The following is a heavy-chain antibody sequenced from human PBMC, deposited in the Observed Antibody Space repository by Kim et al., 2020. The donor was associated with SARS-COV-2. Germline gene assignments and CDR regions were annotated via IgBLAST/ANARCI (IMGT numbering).Heavy chain of an antibody. J-gene: IGHJ3*02. D-gene: IGHD6-19*01. Sequence: AQKFQGRVTMTRDTFTSTAYMELSSLRSDDTAVYYCTKDSSGWYRHAFDIWGQGTMVTVSS. V-gene: IGHV1-2*02. CDR3: TKDSSGWYRHAFDI.